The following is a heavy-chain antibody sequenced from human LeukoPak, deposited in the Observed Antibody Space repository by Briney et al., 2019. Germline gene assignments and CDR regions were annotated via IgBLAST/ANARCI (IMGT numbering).Heavy chain of an antibody. V-gene: IGHV4-59*01. J-gene: IGHJ6*03. CDR2: IYYSGST. D-gene: IGHD2-15*01. Sequence: KASETLSLTCTVSGGSISSYYWSWIRQPPGKGLEWIGYIYYSGSTNYNPSLKSRVTISVYTSKNQSSLKLRSVTAADTAVYYCARGVSGYCSGGSCSPLDYYYMDVWGKGTTVTVSS. CDR3: ARGVSGYCSGGSCSPLDYYYMDV. CDR1: GGSISSYY.